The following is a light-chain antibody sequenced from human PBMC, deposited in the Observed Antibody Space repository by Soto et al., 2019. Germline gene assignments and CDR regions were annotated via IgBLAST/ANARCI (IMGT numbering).Light chain of an antibody. CDR2: DVN. V-gene: IGLV2-14*01. CDR3: CSYAGSSAPYV. J-gene: IGLJ1*01. Sequence: QSVLTQPTSVSGSPGQSITISCTGTSSDVGGYDFVSWFQQEPGKAPKLMIYDVNYRPSGISPRFSGSKSGNTASLTISGRQPADEADYYCCSYAGSSAPYVFGPGTKLTVL. CDR1: SSDVGGYDF.